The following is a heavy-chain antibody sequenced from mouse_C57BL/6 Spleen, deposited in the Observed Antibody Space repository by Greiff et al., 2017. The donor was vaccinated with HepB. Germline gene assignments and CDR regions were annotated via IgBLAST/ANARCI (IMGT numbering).Heavy chain of an antibody. J-gene: IGHJ4*01. Sequence: QVQLKESGPELVKPGASVKISCKASGYAFSSSWMNWVKQRPGKGLEWIGRIYPGDGDTNYNGKFKGKATLTADKSSSTAYMQLSSLTSEDSAVYFCARSYLITTVVAHYAMDYWGQGTSVTVSS. CDR1: GYAFSSSW. CDR2: IYPGDGDT. CDR3: ARSYLITTVVAHYAMDY. V-gene: IGHV1-82*01. D-gene: IGHD1-1*01.